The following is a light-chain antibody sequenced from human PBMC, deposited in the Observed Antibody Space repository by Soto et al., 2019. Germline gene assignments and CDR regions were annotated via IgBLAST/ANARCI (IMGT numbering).Light chain of an antibody. V-gene: IGKV3-20*01. CDR2: AAS. CDR1: QTISKSN. Sequence: IVLTQSPGSLSLSPGEGAALSCRASQTISKSNLAWYQQKPGQPPRLLVYAASSRATGIPARFSGSGSGTDFTLTISRLEPEDFAIHYCQQYGSPRGTFGQGTKVDIK. CDR3: QQYGSPRGT. J-gene: IGKJ1*01.